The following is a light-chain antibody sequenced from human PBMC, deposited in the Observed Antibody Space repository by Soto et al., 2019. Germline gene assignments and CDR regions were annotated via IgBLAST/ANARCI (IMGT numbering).Light chain of an antibody. CDR1: SSDVGGYSF. V-gene: IGLV2-8*01. J-gene: IGLJ1*01. CDR3: SSFAGSNNLGV. CDR2: DVN. Sequence: QSVLTQPPSASGSPGQSVTISCTGSSSDVGGYSFVSWYQQHPGKAPKLMIYDVNKRPSGVPDRFSGSKSGNTASLTVSGLQAEDEADYYCSSFAGSNNLGVFGTGTKLTVL.